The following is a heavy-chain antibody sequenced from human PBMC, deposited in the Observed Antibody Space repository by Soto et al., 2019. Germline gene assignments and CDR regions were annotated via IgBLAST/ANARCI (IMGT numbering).Heavy chain of an antibody. V-gene: IGHV4-31*03. CDR1: GGSISSGGYY. D-gene: IGHD3-10*01. CDR3: ARGCTHMVRGVTQYYFDY. J-gene: IGHJ4*02. CDR2: IYYSGST. Sequence: KTSETLSLTCTVSGGSISSGGYYWSWIRQHPGKGLEWIGYIYYSGSTYYNPSLKSRVTISVDTSKNQFSLKLSSVTAADTAVHYCARGCTHMVRGVTQYYFDYWGQGTLVTVSS.